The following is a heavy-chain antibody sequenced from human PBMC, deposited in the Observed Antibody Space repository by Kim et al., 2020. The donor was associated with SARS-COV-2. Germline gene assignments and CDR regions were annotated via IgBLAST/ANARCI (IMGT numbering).Heavy chain of an antibody. D-gene: IGHD1-7*01. Sequence: GESLKISCKGSGYSFTSYWIGWVRQMPGKGLEWMGIIYPGDSDTRYSPSFQGQVTISADKSISTAYLQWSSLKASDTAMYYCARQGRLVTGTTGPQDYYGMDVWGQGTTVTVSS. CDR3: ARQGRLVTGTTGPQDYYGMDV. J-gene: IGHJ6*02. CDR1: GYSFTSYW. CDR2: IYPGDSDT. V-gene: IGHV5-51*01.